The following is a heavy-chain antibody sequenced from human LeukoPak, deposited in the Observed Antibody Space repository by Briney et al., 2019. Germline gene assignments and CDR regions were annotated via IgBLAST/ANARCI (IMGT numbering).Heavy chain of an antibody. J-gene: IGHJ4*02. CDR1: GFTVSSNY. Sequence: GGSLRLSCAASGFTVSSNYMSWVRQAPGKGLEWVSVIYSDGRTYYADSVKGRFTISRDNSKNTLYLETNSLRAEDTAVYYCARDTSSGSYSFDYWGQGTLVTVSS. CDR3: ARDTSSGSYSFDY. D-gene: IGHD1-26*01. V-gene: IGHV3-53*01. CDR2: IYSDGRT.